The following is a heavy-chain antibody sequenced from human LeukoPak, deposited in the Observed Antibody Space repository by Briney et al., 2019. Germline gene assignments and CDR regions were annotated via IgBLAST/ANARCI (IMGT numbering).Heavy chain of an antibody. CDR2: ISSSSSYI. CDR1: GFTFSSYS. D-gene: IGHD1-26*01. V-gene: IGHV3-21*01. J-gene: IGHJ6*03. Sequence: GGSLRLSCAASGFTFSSYSMNWVRQAPGKGLEWVSSISSSSSYIYYADSVKGRFTISRDNAKNSLYLQMNSLRAEDTAVYYCARDGSYGSTLDHYYYMGLWGKGTTVTVSS. CDR3: ARDGSYGSTLDHYYYMGL.